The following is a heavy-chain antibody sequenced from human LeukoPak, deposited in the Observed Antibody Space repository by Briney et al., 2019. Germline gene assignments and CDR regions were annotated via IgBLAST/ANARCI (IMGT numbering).Heavy chain of an antibody. D-gene: IGHD3-10*01. CDR1: GYTFTGYY. CDR2: INPNSGGT. J-gene: IGHJ4*02. Sequence: GASVKVSCKASGYTFTGYYMHWVRQAPGQGLEWMGWINPNSGGTNYARMFQGRVTMTRDTSISRAYMELNRLISDDTAVYYCARGGGGGFGQLLWVDSWGQGTLVSVSS. CDR3: ARGGGGGFGQLLWVDS. V-gene: IGHV1-2*02.